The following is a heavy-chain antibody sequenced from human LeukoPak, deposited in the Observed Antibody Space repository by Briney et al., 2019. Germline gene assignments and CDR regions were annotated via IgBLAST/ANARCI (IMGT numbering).Heavy chain of an antibody. V-gene: IGHV4-38-2*02. D-gene: IGHD4-23*01. CDR1: GYSISSGYY. CDR2: ISHSGST. J-gene: IGHJ6*03. CDR3: ARECSYGGPTSYYYYMDV. Sequence: SETLSLTCTVSGYSISSGYYWGWIRQPPGKGLKWIGSISHSGSTNYNPSLKSRVTISVDTSKNQFSLKLSSVTAADTAVYYCARECSYGGPTSYYYYMDVWGKGTTVTVSS.